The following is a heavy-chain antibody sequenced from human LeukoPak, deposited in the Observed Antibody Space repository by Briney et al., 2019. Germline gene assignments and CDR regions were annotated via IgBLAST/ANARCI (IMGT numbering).Heavy chain of an antibody. CDR3: ARVKYEYYDFWSGYQH. CDR2: ISAYNGNT. V-gene: IGHV1-18*01. J-gene: IGHJ1*01. Sequence: ASVKVSCKASGYTFTSYGISWVRQAPGQGLEWMGWISAYNGNTNYAQKLQGRVTMTTDTSTSTAYMELRSLRSDDTAVYYCARVKYEYYDFWSGYQHWGQGTLVTVSS. CDR1: GYTFTSYG. D-gene: IGHD3-3*01.